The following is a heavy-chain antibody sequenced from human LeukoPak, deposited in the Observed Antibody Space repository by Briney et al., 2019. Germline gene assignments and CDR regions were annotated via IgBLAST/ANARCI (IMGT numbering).Heavy chain of an antibody. Sequence: GGSLRLSCAASGFTFSGSAMHWVRQASGKGLEWVGRIRSKANSYAIAYAASVKGRFTISRDDSKNPAYLKMNSLKTEDTAVYYCTSHSRGWGNWGQGTLVTVSS. J-gene: IGHJ4*02. D-gene: IGHD6-19*01. CDR2: IRSKANSYAI. CDR1: GFTFSGSA. CDR3: TSHSRGWGN. V-gene: IGHV3-73*01.